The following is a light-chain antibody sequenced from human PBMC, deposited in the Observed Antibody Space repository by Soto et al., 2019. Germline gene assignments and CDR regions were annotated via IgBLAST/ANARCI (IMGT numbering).Light chain of an antibody. J-gene: IGLJ1*01. CDR2: EVS. CDR1: SSDVGGYNY. CDR3: SSYTSGSLRV. Sequence: QSVLSPPASVSGSPGQSITISCTGTSSDVGGYNYVSWYQHHPGKAPKLLIYEVSYRPSGVSDRFSGSKSANTASLTISGLQAEDEADDYCSSYTSGSLRVLGTGTKVTGL. V-gene: IGLV2-14*01.